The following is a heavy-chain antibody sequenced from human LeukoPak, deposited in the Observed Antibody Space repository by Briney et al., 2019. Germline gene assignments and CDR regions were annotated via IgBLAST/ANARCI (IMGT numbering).Heavy chain of an antibody. J-gene: IGHJ4*02. CDR3: ARVRTVMVRGVADY. V-gene: IGHV1-18*01. CDR2: ISAYNGNT. D-gene: IGHD3-10*01. CDR1: GYTFTSYG. Sequence: ASVKVSCKASGYTFTSYGISWVRRAPGQGLEWMGWISAYNGNTNYAQKLQGRVTMTTDTSTSTAYMELRSLRSDDTAVYYCARVRTVMVRGVADYWGQGTLVTVSS.